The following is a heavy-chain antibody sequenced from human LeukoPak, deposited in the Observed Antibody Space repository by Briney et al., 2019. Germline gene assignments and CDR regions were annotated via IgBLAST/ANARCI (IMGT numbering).Heavy chain of an antibody. CDR2: INHSGST. CDR1: GGSISSSSYY. J-gene: IGHJ4*02. V-gene: IGHV4-39*07. Sequence: PSETLSLTCTVSGGSISSSSYYWGWIRQPPGKGLEWIGEINHSGSTNYNPSLKSRVTISVDTSKNQFSLKLSSVTAADTAVYYCASGSPGSGIYVASIWGQGTLVTVSS. CDR3: ASGSPGSGIYVASI. D-gene: IGHD3-10*01.